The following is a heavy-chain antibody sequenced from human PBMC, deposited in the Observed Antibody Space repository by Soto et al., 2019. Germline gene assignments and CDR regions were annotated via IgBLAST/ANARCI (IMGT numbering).Heavy chain of an antibody. D-gene: IGHD3-16*01. CDR1: GFTFNTYG. CDR3: AREFTARGFDY. CDR2: IWSDGSNK. Sequence: GGSLRLSCAASGFTFNTYGIHWVRQAPGKGLEWVAVIWSDGSNKYYTDSVKGRFTISRDNSKNAVYLQMNTLRAGDTAVYFCAREFTARGFDYWGLGTLVTVSS. J-gene: IGHJ4*02. V-gene: IGHV3-33*01.